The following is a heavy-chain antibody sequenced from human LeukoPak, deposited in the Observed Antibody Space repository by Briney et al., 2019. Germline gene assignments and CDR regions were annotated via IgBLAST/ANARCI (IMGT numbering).Heavy chain of an antibody. D-gene: IGHD4-17*01. CDR1: GDSLTSGSRY. J-gene: IGHJ6*04. V-gene: IGHV4-61*09. CDR3: ARCMSELDYGDYAYYYHMDV. Sequence: PSETLSLTCTVSGDSLTSGSRYWSWIRQPAGKGLEWIGHFYSSTRTTYNPSLESRVTISGDTARNQFSLKLDSVTAADTAVYFCARCMSELDYGDYAYYYHMDVWGKGTTVTVSS. CDR2: FYSSTRT.